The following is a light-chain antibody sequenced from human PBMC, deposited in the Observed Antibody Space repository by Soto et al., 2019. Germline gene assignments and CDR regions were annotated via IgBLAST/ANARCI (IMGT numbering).Light chain of an antibody. Sequence: EIVLTQSPGTLSVSPGKRAILFCRASQSVSTNLAWYQQKPGQPPSLLFYSASSKFGGPPARYSASGSGTEFTLTIDNLQPEDSAFYYCQQYHNCPRTFGQGTRVEI. J-gene: IGKJ1*01. V-gene: IGKV3-15*01. CDR2: SAS. CDR3: QQYHNCPRT. CDR1: QSVSTN.